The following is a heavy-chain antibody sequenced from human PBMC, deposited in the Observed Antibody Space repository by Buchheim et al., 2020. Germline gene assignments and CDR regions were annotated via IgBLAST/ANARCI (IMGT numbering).Heavy chain of an antibody. J-gene: IGHJ4*02. CDR2: LNQDGSEK. D-gene: IGHD6-19*01. CDR1: GFTFSSYW. Sequence: EVQLVESGGGLVQPGGSLRLSCAASGFTFSSYWMSWVRQAPGKGLEWVANLNQDGSEKYYVDSVKGRFTFPRANAKNYLYLQMNSLRAEDTAVYYCARDQGIAVAEDYWGQGTL. V-gene: IGHV3-7*01. CDR3: ARDQGIAVAEDY.